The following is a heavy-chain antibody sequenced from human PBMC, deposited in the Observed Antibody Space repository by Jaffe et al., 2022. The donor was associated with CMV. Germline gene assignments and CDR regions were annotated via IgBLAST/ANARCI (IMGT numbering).Heavy chain of an antibody. CDR2: INDSGST. CDR1: DGSFSGYF. CDR3: ARVHYDPTGYFNAGAFDI. J-gene: IGHJ3*02. Sequence: QVQLQQWGAGLLKPSETLSLTCAVSDGSFSGYFWSWIRQPPGKGLEWIGEINDSGSTNYNPSLKSRVTMSVDTSKNQFSLRLSSVTAADTGVYFCARVHYDPTGYFNAGAFDIWGQGTMVTVSS. D-gene: IGHD3-9*01. V-gene: IGHV4-34*01.